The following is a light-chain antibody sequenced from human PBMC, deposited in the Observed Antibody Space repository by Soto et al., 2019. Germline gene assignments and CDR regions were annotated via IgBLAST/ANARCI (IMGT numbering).Light chain of an antibody. CDR3: QQTSTTPIT. Sequence: DIQMTQSPSSLSASVGDRVTITCRASQSISGYLNWYQQKPGKAPKLLIYAASSLQSGVPSRFSGSGSGTDFTLTISSLQAEDLATYYCQQTSTTPITFGQGTRLESK. V-gene: IGKV1-39*01. CDR1: QSISGY. J-gene: IGKJ5*01. CDR2: AAS.